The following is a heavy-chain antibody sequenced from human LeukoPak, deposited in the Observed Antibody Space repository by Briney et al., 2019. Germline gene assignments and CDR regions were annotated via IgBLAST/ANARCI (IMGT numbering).Heavy chain of an antibody. V-gene: IGHV1-2*02. J-gene: IGHJ4*02. CDR3: ARRFCTGGSCYPDY. CDR1: GYTFTGYY. CDR2: INSNNGVS. D-gene: IGHD2-15*01. Sequence: ASLKVSCKASGYTFTGYYIHCVRLAPGQGLAWMGRINSNNGVSNYAQRFQGRVTMTRDTSISTAYMELSGLTSDDTAVYYCARRFCTGGSCYPDYWGQGTLVTVSS.